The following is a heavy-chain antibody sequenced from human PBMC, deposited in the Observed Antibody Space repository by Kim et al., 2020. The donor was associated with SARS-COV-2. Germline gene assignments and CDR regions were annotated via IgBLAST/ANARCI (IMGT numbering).Heavy chain of an antibody. V-gene: IGHV3-30*04. D-gene: IGHD3-22*01. CDR3: AREGKGTMIVVVKFDY. CDR2: ISYVGCNK. J-gene: IGHJ4*02. CDR1: GFTFSSYA. Sequence: GGSLRLSCAASGFTFSSYAMHWVRQAPGKGLEWVAVISYVGCNKYYADSVKDRFTISRDNSKNTLYLQMNSLRAEDTAVYYCAREGKGTMIVVVKFDYWGQGTLVTVSS.